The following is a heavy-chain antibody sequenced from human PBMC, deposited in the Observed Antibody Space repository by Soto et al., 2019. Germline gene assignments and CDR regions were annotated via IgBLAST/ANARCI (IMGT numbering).Heavy chain of an antibody. CDR3: ARDSHHYDSSGYRVADDAFDI. V-gene: IGHV1-18*01. D-gene: IGHD3-22*01. Sequence: QVQLVQSGAEVKKPGASVKVSCKASGYTFTSYGISWVRQAPGQGLEWMGWISAYNGNTNYAQKLQGRVTMTTDTSTXXAXMXXRSLRSDDTAVYYCARDSHHYDSSGYRVADDAFDIWGQGTMVTVSS. CDR1: GYTFTSYG. CDR2: ISAYNGNT. J-gene: IGHJ3*02.